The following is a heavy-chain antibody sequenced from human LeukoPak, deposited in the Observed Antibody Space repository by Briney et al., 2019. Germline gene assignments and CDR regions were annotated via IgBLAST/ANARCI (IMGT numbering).Heavy chain of an antibody. Sequence: SETLSLTCTVSGGSISSGSYYGSWIRQPAGKGLEWIGRIYTSGNADYSPSRKSRVTISADTSKNQLSLKLSSVTAADTAVYYCARSGGYYGRDAFDIWGQGTIVTVSS. CDR2: IYTSGNA. CDR1: GGSISSGSYY. D-gene: IGHD1-26*01. CDR3: ARSGGYYGRDAFDI. V-gene: IGHV4-61*02. J-gene: IGHJ3*02.